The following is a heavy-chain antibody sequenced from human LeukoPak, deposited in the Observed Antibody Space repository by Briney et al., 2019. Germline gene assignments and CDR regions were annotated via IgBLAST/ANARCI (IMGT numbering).Heavy chain of an antibody. V-gene: IGHV4-4*02. CDR2: IYHSGST. J-gene: IGHJ3*02. D-gene: IGHD6-19*01. CDR3: ARCRAGSSGWYWHAFDI. CDR1: GGSISSSNW. Sequence: SGTLSLTCAVSGGSISSSNWWSWVRQPPGKGLEWIGEIYHSGSTNYNPSLKSRVTISVDKSKNQFSLKLSSVTAADTAVYYCARCRAGSSGWYWHAFDIWGQGTMVTVSS.